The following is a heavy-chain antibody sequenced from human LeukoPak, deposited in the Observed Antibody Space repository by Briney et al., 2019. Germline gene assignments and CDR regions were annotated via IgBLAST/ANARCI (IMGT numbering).Heavy chain of an antibody. Sequence: SETLSLTCTVSGGSISSYYWSWIRQPPGKGLEWIGYIYYTGSTNYNPSLKSRVTISVDTSKSQFSLKLSSVTAADTAVYYCARAEYSGSYYYYYGMDVWGQGTTVTVSS. J-gene: IGHJ6*02. CDR2: IYYTGST. CDR1: GGSISSYY. V-gene: IGHV4-59*01. CDR3: ARAEYSGSYYYYYGMDV. D-gene: IGHD1-26*01.